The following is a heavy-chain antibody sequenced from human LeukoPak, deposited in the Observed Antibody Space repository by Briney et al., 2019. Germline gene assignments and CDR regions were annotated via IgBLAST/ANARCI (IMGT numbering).Heavy chain of an antibody. CDR3: ANEIRPNDY. Sequence: GGSLRLSCAASGFTFSSYWMSWVRQAPGKGLEWISGISGSGASTYYADSVKGRFTISRDNSKNTLYLQMYSLRAEDTAVYYCANEIRPNDYWGQGTLVTVSS. D-gene: IGHD4-17*01. CDR2: ISGSGAST. CDR1: GFTFSSYW. J-gene: IGHJ4*02. V-gene: IGHV3-23*01.